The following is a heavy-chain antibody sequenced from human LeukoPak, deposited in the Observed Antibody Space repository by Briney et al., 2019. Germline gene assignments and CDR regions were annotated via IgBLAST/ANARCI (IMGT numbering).Heavy chain of an antibody. D-gene: IGHD1-1*01. Sequence: ASVKVSCKASGYTFTDYYMHWVRQAPGQGLEWMGWINPNSGGTNYAQKFQGRVTMTRDTSISTAYMELSRLRFDDTAVYYCAPSGGTTYDFYMWYFDYWGQGTLVTVSS. CDR3: APSGGTTYDFYMWYFDY. CDR1: GYTFTDYY. V-gene: IGHV1-2*02. J-gene: IGHJ4*02. CDR2: INPNSGGT.